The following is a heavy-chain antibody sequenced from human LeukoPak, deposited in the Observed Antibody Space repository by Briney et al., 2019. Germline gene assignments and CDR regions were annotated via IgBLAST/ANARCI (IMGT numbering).Heavy chain of an antibody. Sequence: GGSLRLSCAASGFTFSSYSMNWVRQAPGKGLEWVSSISSSSSYIYYADSVKGRFTISRDNAKNSLYLQMNSLRAEDTAVYYCARNYISAGTEVLTWFDPWGQGTLVTVSS. CDR2: ISSSSSYI. J-gene: IGHJ5*02. CDR1: GFTFSSYS. V-gene: IGHV3-21*01. CDR3: ARNYISAGTEVLTWFDP. D-gene: IGHD6-13*01.